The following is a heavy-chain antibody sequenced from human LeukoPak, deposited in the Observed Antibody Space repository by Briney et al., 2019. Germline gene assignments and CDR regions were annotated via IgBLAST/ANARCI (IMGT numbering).Heavy chain of an antibody. V-gene: IGHV3-74*01. CDR2: INSDGSST. Sequence: GGSLRLSCAASGFTFSSYWMHWVRHAPGKGLVWVSRINSDGSSTTYADSVKGRFTISRDNAKNTLYLQMNSLRAEDTGVYFCARVFSGWYFYFDNWGQGTLVTVSS. D-gene: IGHD6-19*01. J-gene: IGHJ4*02. CDR3: ARVFSGWYFYFDN. CDR1: GFTFSSYW.